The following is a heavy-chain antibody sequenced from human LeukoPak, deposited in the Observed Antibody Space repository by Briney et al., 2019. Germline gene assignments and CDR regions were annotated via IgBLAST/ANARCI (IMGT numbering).Heavy chain of an antibody. J-gene: IGHJ4*02. CDR2: LNLYSGDT. Sequence: ASVKLSCKSSGYSFTSYYFHWVRQPPGPGPELMGLLNLYSGDTNYAQNFQGRVTMTRDTSINTAYMELSRLRSDDTAVYYCVRSSYDSSLRFDDYWGQGTLVTVSS. D-gene: IGHD3-22*01. CDR3: VRSSYDSSLRFDDY. V-gene: IGHV1-2*02. CDR1: GYSFTSYY.